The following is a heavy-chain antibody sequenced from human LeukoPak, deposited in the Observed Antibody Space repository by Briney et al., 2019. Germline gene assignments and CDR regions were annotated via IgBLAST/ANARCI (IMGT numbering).Heavy chain of an antibody. V-gene: IGHV3-23*01. CDR3: AGLTYYDILTGYLGGGMDV. CDR1: GFTFSSYA. D-gene: IGHD3-9*01. Sequence: TGGSLRLSCAASGFTFSSYAMSWVRQAPGKGLEWVSAISGSGGSTYYADSVKGRFTISRDNSKNTLYLQMNSLRAEDTAVYYCAGLTYYDILTGYLGGGMDVWGQGTTVTVSS. CDR2: ISGSGGST. J-gene: IGHJ6*02.